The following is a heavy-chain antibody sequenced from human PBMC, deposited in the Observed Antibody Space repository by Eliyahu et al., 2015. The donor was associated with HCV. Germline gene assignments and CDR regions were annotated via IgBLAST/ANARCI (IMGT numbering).Heavy chain of an antibody. J-gene: IGHJ4*02. CDR1: GFTFSSNW. D-gene: IGHD2/OR15-2a*01. CDR2: IKQDGSEK. Sequence: EVQLVESGGGLVQPGGXLRLSCXASGFTFSSNWMNWVXQAPGKGLEWVADIKQDGSEKYYVDSVKGRFTISRDNAKNSLYLQMNSLRAEDTAVYYCAVGDYFDRRFNYWGQGTLVTVSS. CDR3: AVGDYFDRRFNY. V-gene: IGHV3-7*02.